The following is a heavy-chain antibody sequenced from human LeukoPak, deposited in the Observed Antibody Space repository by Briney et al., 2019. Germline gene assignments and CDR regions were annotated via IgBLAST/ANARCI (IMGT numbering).Heavy chain of an antibody. V-gene: IGHV3-21*01. CDR2: ISSSSSYI. CDR3: ARDFAAAGFDP. Sequence: GGSLRLSCAASGFAFSSYSMNWVRQAPGKGLEWVSSISSSSSYIYYADSVKGRSTISRDNAKNSLYLQMNSLRAEDTAVYYCARDFAAAGFDPWGQGTLVTVSS. J-gene: IGHJ5*02. CDR1: GFAFSSYS. D-gene: IGHD6-13*01.